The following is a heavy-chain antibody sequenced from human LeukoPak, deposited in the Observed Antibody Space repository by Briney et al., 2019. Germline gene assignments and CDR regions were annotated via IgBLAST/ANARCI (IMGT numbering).Heavy chain of an antibody. J-gene: IGHJ4*02. D-gene: IGHD3-9*01. CDR3: ARGGGSYDILTGDYKPHDY. CDR2: ISYDGSNK. CDR1: GFSFSSYA. V-gene: IGHV3-30-3*01. Sequence: GGSLRLSCAASGFSFSSYAMHWVRQAPGKGLEWVAVISYDGSNKYYADSVKGRFTSPRDNSKDTLYLQMNRLRAEDTAVYYCARGGGSYDILTGDYKPHDYWGQGTLVTVSS.